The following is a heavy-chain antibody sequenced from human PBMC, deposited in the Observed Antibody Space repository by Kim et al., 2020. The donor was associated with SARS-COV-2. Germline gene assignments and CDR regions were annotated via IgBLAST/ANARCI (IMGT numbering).Heavy chain of an antibody. CDR3: AGRARLVDFDY. Sequence: NSDPSLESRITISVDTSKNQFSLKLSSVTAADTAVYYCAGRARLVDFDYWGQGTLVTVSS. J-gene: IGHJ4*02. V-gene: IGHV4-34*01. D-gene: IGHD6-19*01.